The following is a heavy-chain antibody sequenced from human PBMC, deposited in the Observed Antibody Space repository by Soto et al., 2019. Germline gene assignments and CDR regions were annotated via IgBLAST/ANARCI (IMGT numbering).Heavy chain of an antibody. CDR3: ARDPNGDYLGAFDF. J-gene: IGHJ3*01. CDR1: GFTFSSFF. V-gene: IGHV3-23*01. D-gene: IGHD4-17*01. CDR2: IGANGGGT. Sequence: EVQLLEPGGGLVQPGGSLRLSCAASGFTFSSFFMSWVRQAPGKGLDWVSGIGANGGGTYYADSVKGRFIISRDNSKNTRYLQMNSLRAADTAVYYCARDPNGDYLGAFDFWGQKTMVTVSS.